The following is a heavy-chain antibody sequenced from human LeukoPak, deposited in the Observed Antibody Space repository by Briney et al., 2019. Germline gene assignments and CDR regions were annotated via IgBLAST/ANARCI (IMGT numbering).Heavy chain of an antibody. CDR3: AREYSSSWYGGLGY. Sequence: GGSLRLSCAASGFTFSSYAMHWVRQAPGKGLEWVAVISYDGSNKYYADSVKGRFTISRDNSKNTLYLQMNSLRAEDTAVYYCAREYSSSWYGGLGYWGQGTLVTVSS. J-gene: IGHJ4*02. CDR2: ISYDGSNK. D-gene: IGHD6-13*01. CDR1: GFTFSSYA. V-gene: IGHV3-30*04.